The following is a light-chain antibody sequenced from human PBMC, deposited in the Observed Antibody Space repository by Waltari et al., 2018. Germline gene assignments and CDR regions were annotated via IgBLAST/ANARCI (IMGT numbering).Light chain of an antibody. CDR2: HAS. CDR1: QSVGTV. CDR3: QKYDSLPAT. Sequence: IVLTPSPVTLSLSPGERATLSCRASQSVGTVLAWYQQKPGQAPRLLIYHASNRATGIPDRFSGSWSGTDFSLTISRLEPEDFAVYFCQKYDSLPATFGQGTKVEV. J-gene: IGKJ1*01. V-gene: IGKV3-20*01.